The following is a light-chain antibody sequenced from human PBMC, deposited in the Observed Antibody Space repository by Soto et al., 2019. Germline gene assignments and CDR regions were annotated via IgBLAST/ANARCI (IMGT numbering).Light chain of an antibody. J-gene: IGLJ3*02. CDR3: QVWDSSSDLRV. V-gene: IGLV3-21*02. Sequence: SYELTQPTSVSVAPGQTARIDCGGTNIGGKSVHWYQQRPGQAPILVVYDDRDRPSGVPERFSGSNTGSTATLTISRVEAGDEADYYCQVWDSSSDLRVFGGGTKLTVL. CDR2: DDR. CDR1: NIGGKS.